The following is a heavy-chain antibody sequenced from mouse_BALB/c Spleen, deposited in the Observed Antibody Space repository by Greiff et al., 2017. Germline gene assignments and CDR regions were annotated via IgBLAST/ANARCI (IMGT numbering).Heavy chain of an antibody. V-gene: IGHV1-69*02. J-gene: IGHJ2*01. CDR3: ARIEANGNYVDY. CDR2: IDPSDSET. CDR1: GYTFTSYW. Sequence: QVQLQQPGAELVKPGAPVKLSCKASGYTFTSYWMNWVKQRPGRGLEWIGRIDPSDSETHYNQKFKDKATLTVDKSSSTAYIQLSSLTSEDSAVYYCARIEANGNYVDYWGQGTTLTVSS. D-gene: IGHD2-1*01.